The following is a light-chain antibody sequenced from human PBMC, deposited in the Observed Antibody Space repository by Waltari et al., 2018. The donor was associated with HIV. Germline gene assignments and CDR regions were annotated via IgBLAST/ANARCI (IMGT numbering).Light chain of an antibody. J-gene: IGLJ2*01. Sequence: QSELTQPPSVSAAPGQRVTISCTGSSSNIGAGYDVHWYQQVPGRAPKVVIYGNSKRPSGGPDRFSGSKSGSSASLGITGLQSEDEADYYGQSYDSNLSGLFGGGTKVTVL. CDR2: GNS. CDR1: SSNIGAGYD. CDR3: QSYDSNLSGL. V-gene: IGLV1-40*01.